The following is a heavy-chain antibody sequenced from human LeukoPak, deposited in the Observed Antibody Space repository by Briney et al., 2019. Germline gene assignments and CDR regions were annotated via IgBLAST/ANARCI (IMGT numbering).Heavy chain of an antibody. J-gene: IGHJ4*02. CDR3: ARDAYYYDSSGYSPYFDY. CDR2: IYYSGST. Sequence: PSQTLSLTCTVSGGSISSGDYYWSWIRQPPGKGLEWIEYIYYSGSTYYNPSLKIRVTISVDTSKNQFSLKLSSVTAADTAVYYCARDAYYYDSSGYSPYFDYWGQGTLVTVSS. D-gene: IGHD3-22*01. CDR1: GGSISSGDYY. V-gene: IGHV4-30-4*08.